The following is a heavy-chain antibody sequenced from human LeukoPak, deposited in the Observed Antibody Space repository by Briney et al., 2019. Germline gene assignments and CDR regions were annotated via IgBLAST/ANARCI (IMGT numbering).Heavy chain of an antibody. CDR2: INPNSGGT. J-gene: IGHJ6*02. V-gene: IGHV1-2*02. CDR3: AREASSYYDSSGDAGDWCYYGMNV. D-gene: IGHD3-22*01. CDR1: GYTFTGYY. Sequence: ASVKVSCKASGYTFTGYYMHWVRQAPGQGLEWMGWINPNSGGTNYAQKFQGRVTMTRDTSISTAYMELSRLRSDDTAVYYCAREASSYYDSSGDAGDWCYYGMNVWGQGTTVTVSS.